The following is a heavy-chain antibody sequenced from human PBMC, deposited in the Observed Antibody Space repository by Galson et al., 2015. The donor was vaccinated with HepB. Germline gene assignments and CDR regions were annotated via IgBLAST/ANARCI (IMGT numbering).Heavy chain of an antibody. J-gene: IGHJ6*03. Sequence: TLSLTCTVSGGSISSGSYYWTWIRQPAGKGLEWIGRIYTSGSTNYNPSLKSRVTMSIDTSKNQFSLKLSSVTAADTAMYYCARAILGYCTTTSCSAYRHMDVWGKGTTVTVSS. V-gene: IGHV4-61*02. CDR3: ARAILGYCTTTSCSAYRHMDV. D-gene: IGHD2-2*01. CDR2: IYTSGST. CDR1: GGSISSGSYY.